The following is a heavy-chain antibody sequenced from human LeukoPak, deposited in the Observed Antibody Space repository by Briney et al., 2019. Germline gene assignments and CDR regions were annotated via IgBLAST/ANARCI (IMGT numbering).Heavy chain of an antibody. V-gene: IGHV3-74*03. CDR1: GFTLSDYW. CDR3: TRDLSRVGGNDY. Sequence: GGSLRLSCVASGFTLSDYWMHWVRQAPGKGLVWVSRINTNGNTISYADSVKGRFTISRDNAKNTLFLQVNSLRAEDTAVYYCTRDLSRVGGNDYWGQGTLVTVSS. D-gene: IGHD3-3*01. CDR2: INTNGNTI. J-gene: IGHJ4*02.